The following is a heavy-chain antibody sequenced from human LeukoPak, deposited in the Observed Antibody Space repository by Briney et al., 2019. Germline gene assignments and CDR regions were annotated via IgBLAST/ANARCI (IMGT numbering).Heavy chain of an antibody. Sequence: GGSLRLSCAASGFTFSSYGMHWVRQAPGKGLEWVAVISYGGSNKYYADSVKGRFTISRDNSKNTLYLQMNSLRAEDTAVYYCAKDPAGDLYYFDYWGQGTLVTVSS. D-gene: IGHD2-2*01. J-gene: IGHJ4*02. V-gene: IGHV3-30*18. CDR1: GFTFSSYG. CDR3: AKDPAGDLYYFDY. CDR2: ISYGGSNK.